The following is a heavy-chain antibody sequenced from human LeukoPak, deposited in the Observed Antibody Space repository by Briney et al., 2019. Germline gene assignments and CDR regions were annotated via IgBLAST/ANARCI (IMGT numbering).Heavy chain of an antibody. D-gene: IGHD4-17*01. V-gene: IGHV2-70*11. CDR3: ARSPYGDCGLYYFDY. CDR2: IDWDDDK. Sequence: SGPTLVNPPQTLTLTCTFSGFSLSTRGMCVSWIRQPPGKALEWLARIDWDDDKYYSTSLKTRLTISKDTSKNQVVLTMTNMDPVDTATYYCARSPYGDCGLYYFDYWGQGTLVTVSS. J-gene: IGHJ4*02. CDR1: GFSLSTRGMC.